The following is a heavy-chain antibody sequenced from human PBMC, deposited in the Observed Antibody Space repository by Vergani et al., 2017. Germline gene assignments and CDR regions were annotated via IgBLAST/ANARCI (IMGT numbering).Heavy chain of an antibody. Sequence: EVQLVESGGVVVQPGGSLRLSCAASGFTFDDYTMHWVRQAPGKGLEWVSGISGSGGNTYYANSVKGRFTISRDNSKNTLYLQMNSLRAEDTAVYYCARDMAYGGNSVHWFDPWGQGTLVTVSS. CDR1: GFTFDDYT. J-gene: IGHJ5*02. CDR2: ISGSGGNT. CDR3: ARDMAYGGNSVHWFDP. V-gene: IGHV3-23*04. D-gene: IGHD4-23*01.